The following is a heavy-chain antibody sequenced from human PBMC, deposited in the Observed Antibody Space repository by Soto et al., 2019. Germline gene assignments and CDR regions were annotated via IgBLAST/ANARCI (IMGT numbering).Heavy chain of an antibody. CDR3: ARWSGGAGTFDY. V-gene: IGHV3-48*03. Sequence: EVQLVESGGGLVQPGGSLRLSCAASGFTFSSYEMNWVRQAPGKGLEWVSYISSSGSTIYYADSVKGRFTISRDNAKNSLYLQMNSLRAEGTAVYYCARWSGGAGTFDYWGQGTLVTVSS. CDR1: GFTFSSYE. CDR2: ISSSGSTI. D-gene: IGHD3-10*01. J-gene: IGHJ4*02.